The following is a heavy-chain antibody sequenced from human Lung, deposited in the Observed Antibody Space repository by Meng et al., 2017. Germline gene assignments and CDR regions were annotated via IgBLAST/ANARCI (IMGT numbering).Heavy chain of an antibody. D-gene: IGHD2-15*01. CDR2: ISSSSA. CDR1: GCTFSSYS. Sequence: EVQLVESGGGLVKPVGSLSLSCAASGCTFSSYSMNWVRQAPGKGLEWVSSISSSSAYADSVKGRFTISRDNAKNSLYLQMNSLRAEDTAVYYCARGRVVVAATPSDYWGQGTLVTVSS. J-gene: IGHJ4*02. CDR3: ARGRVVVAATPSDY. V-gene: IGHV3-21*01.